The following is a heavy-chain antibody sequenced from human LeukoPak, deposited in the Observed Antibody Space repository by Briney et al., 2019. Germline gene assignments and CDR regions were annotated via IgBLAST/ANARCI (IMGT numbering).Heavy chain of an antibody. D-gene: IGHD1-26*01. V-gene: IGHV4-34*01. J-gene: IGHJ5*02. CDR1: GGSFSGYY. CDR2: INHSGST. CDR3: ARTDRGGSFLYNWFDP. Sequence: PSETLSLTCAVYGGSFSGYYWSWIRQPPGKGLEWIGEINHSGSTNYNPSLKSRVTISVDTSKNQFSLKLSSATAADTAVYYCARTDRGGSFLYNWFDPWGQGTLVTVSS.